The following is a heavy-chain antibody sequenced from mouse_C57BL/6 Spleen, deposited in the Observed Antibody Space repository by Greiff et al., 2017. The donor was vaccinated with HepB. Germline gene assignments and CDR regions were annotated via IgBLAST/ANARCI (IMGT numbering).Heavy chain of an antibody. V-gene: IGHV1-63*01. CDR2: IYPGGGYT. CDR3: ARSRHYGSSYGYFDV. CDR1: GYTFTNYW. J-gene: IGHJ1*03. Sequence: QVHVKQSGAELVRPGTSVKMSCKASGYTFTNYWIGWAKQRPGHGLEWIGDIYPGGGYTNYNEKFKGKATLTADKSSSTAYMQFSSLTSEDSAIYYCARSRHYGSSYGYFDVWGTGTTVTVSS. D-gene: IGHD1-1*01.